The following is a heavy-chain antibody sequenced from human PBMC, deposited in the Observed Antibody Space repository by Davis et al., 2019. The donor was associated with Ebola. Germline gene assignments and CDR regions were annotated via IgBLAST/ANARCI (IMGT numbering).Heavy chain of an antibody. CDR3: TTDGRIVATSDDY. V-gene: IGHV3-30*03. CDR1: GFTFSSYG. D-gene: IGHD5-12*01. CDR2: ISYDGSNK. J-gene: IGHJ4*02. Sequence: GGSLRLSCAASGFTFSSYGMHWVRQAPGKGLEWVAVISYDGSNKYYADSVKGRFTISRDNSKNTLYLQMNSLRAEDTAVYYCTTDGRIVATSDDYWGQGTLVTVSS.